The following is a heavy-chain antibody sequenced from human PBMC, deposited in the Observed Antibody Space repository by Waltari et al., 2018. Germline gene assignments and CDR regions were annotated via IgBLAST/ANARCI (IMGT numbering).Heavy chain of an antibody. V-gene: IGHV3-23*03. Sequence: EVHLLESGGGLVQPGGSLRLSCSASGFTFSTYAMTWVRQAPGKGVEVVSVIYTGVTTTFYADSVKGRFTISRDNSKNTLDLQMSSLRAEDTAVYYCAKVQGPATSYWYFDLWGRGTLVTVSS. CDR3: AKVQGPATSYWYFDL. CDR1: GFTFSTYA. CDR2: IYTGVTTT. J-gene: IGHJ2*01. D-gene: IGHD1-26*01.